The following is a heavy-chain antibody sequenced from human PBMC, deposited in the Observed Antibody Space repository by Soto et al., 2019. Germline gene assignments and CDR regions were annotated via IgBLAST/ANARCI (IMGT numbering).Heavy chain of an antibody. CDR1: GFTFRSHR. D-gene: IGHD4-17*01. CDR2: IDTDGGGT. CDR3: ATVFDV. Sequence: EVQLVESGGGLVQPGGSLRVSCAASGFTFRSHRIHWVRQAPGKGLEWVSRIDTDGGGTSYADSVKGRFTISTDNAENTVYPQMNGLRVEDTAVYYCATVFDVWGQGTLVTVSS. J-gene: IGHJ4*02. V-gene: IGHV3-74*01.